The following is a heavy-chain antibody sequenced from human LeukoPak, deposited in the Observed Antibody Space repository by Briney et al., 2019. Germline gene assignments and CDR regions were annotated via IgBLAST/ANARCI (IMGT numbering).Heavy chain of an antibody. CDR2: ISSSSSYI. J-gene: IGHJ4*02. D-gene: IGHD3-22*01. Sequence: NPGGSLRLSCAASGFPFSSYSMNWVRQAPGKGLEWVSSISSSSSYIYYADSVKGRFTISRDNSKNTLYLQMNSLRAEDTAVYYCANSQPYSRPFPFDYWGQGTLVTASS. CDR3: ANSQPYSRPFPFDY. CDR1: GFPFSSYS. V-gene: IGHV3-21*04.